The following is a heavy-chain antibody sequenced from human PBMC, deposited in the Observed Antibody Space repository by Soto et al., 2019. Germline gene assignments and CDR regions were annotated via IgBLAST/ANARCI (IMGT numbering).Heavy chain of an antibody. V-gene: IGHV1-8*01. CDR2: MQPSTGGT. CDR1: GYSFTSLD. CDR3: ARGVSAGVDY. D-gene: IGHD1-26*01. J-gene: IGHJ4*02. Sequence: ASVKVSCKASGYSFTSLDINWVRQTAGQGLEWMGWMQPSTGGTGYAQKFQGRVTMTRDTSINTAYMELTTLTSDDTAFYYCARGVSAGVDYWGQGTLVTVSS.